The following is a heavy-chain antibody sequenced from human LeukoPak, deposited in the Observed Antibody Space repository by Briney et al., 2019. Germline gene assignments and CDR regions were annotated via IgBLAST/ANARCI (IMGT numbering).Heavy chain of an antibody. CDR3: ARDQYYDSKGWFDP. CDR1: GYTFTSYG. Sequence: GASVTVSFKASGYTFTSYGISWVRQAPGQGLEWMGWISAYNGNTNYAQKLQGRVTMTTDTSTSTAYMELRSLRSDDTAVYYCARDQYYDSKGWFDPWGQGTLVTVSS. CDR2: ISAYNGNT. D-gene: IGHD3-22*01. V-gene: IGHV1-18*01. J-gene: IGHJ5*02.